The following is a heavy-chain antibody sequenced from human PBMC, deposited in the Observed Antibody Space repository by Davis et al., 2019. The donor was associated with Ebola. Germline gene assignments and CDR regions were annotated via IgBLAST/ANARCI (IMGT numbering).Heavy chain of an antibody. CDR3: ARQESLYGWSDY. CDR2: IYAGDSDS. J-gene: IGHJ4*02. D-gene: IGHD3-10*01. V-gene: IGHV5-51*01. Sequence: GESLKISCKTSGYNFATYWIAWVRQTPGKGLEWMGIIYAGDSDSRYSPSFEGQVTISVDRSITTAYLQWRSLRASDTAIYYCARQESLYGWSDYWGQGTLVTVSS. CDR1: GYNFATYW.